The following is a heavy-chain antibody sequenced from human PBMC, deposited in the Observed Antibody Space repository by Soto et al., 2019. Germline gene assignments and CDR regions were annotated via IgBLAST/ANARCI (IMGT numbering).Heavy chain of an antibody. CDR2: IYYSGST. V-gene: IGHV4-59*08. CDR1: GGSISSYY. CDR3: AKMVRVPPFTGWFDP. Sequence: SETLSLTCTVSGGSISSYYWSWIRQPPGKGLEWIGYIYYSGSTNYNPSLKSRVTISVDTSKNQFSLKLSSVTAADTAVYYCAKMVRVPPFTGWFDPWGQGTLVIVSS. D-gene: IGHD3-10*01. J-gene: IGHJ5*02.